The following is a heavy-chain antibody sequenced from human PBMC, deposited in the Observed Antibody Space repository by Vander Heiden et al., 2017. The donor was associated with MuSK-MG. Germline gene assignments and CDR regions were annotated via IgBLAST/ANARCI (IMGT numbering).Heavy chain of an antibody. J-gene: IGHJ5*01. Sequence: SGFNFRGTDMTWVRQAPGRGLEWVSFISGDGADTHYADSVKGRFTISRDNSKNTFYLQMNSLRADDTAVYYCAKNSGWFNSWGQGTLVTVSS. CDR1: GFNFRGTD. V-gene: IGHV3-23*01. D-gene: IGHD6-19*01. CDR3: AKNSGWFNS. CDR2: ISGDGADT.